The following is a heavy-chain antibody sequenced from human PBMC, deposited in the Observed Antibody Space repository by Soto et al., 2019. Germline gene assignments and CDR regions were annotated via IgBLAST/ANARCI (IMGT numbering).Heavy chain of an antibody. Sequence: QVQLVQSGAEVKNPGASVKVSCKASGYTFTNYYIHWVRQAPGQGLEWMAIINPNGGSTNYAQKFQGRVTLARDTFTSTVYMELSSLRSEDTAIYYCAIGLAAGDYWGQGTLVTVSS. V-gene: IGHV1-46*01. J-gene: IGHJ4*02. CDR3: AIGLAAGDY. CDR2: INPNGGST. CDR1: GYTFTNYY. D-gene: IGHD6-13*01.